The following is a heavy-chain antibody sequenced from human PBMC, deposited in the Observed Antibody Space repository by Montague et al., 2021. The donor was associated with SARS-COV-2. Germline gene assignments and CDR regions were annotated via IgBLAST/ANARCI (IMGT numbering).Heavy chain of an antibody. J-gene: IGHJ3*02. Sequence: SETLSLTCTVSGGSVSSGYFYWNWIRQPAGKGLEWIGRIGPSGSTDCNPSLKSRATISRDTSKNQFSLKVRSVTAADTAVYYCARETMTADAFDIWGQGTMVTVSS. D-gene: IGHD1-14*01. CDR2: IGPSGST. V-gene: IGHV4-61*10. CDR1: GGSVSSGYFY. CDR3: ARETMTADAFDI.